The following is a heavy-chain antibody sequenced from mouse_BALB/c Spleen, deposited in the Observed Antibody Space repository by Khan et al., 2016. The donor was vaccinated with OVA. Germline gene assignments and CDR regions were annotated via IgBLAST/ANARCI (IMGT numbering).Heavy chain of an antibody. J-gene: IGHJ4*01. V-gene: IGHV14-3*02. CDR2: IDPANGNT. CDR1: GFKIKDTY. Sequence: VQLQQPGAELVKPGASVKLSCTASGFKIKDTYVHWVNQRPEQGLEWIGTIDPANGNTKYDPKFQGKATITDDTSSNTAYLHLTSLTSEDTAVYCCARGGWSYVMDYWGQGSSVTVSS. D-gene: IGHD1-1*02. CDR3: ARGGWSYVMDY.